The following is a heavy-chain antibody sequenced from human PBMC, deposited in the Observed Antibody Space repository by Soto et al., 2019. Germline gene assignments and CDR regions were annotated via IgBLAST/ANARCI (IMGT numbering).Heavy chain of an antibody. CDR3: AREVRYSSSRGANGYFDY. V-gene: IGHV1-46*01. CDR2: INPSGGST. Sequence: ASEKVSCKASGYTFTSYYMHWVRQAPGQGLEWMGIINPSGGSTSYAQKFQGRVTMTRDTSTSTVYMELSSLRSEDTAVYYCAREVRYSSSRGANGYFDYWGQGTLVTVSS. CDR1: GYTFTSYY. D-gene: IGHD6-13*01. J-gene: IGHJ4*02.